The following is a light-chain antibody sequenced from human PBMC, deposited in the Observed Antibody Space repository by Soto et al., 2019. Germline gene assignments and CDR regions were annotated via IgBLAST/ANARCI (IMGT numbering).Light chain of an antibody. CDR3: QQYTNWPLT. Sequence: EIVMTQSPVIVSVSPGERAILSCRASQSVSTHLAWYQQKPGQAPTLLIYGASIRAAGIPVRFSGSASGTDFTLTIASLHSEDFAVYYCQQYTNWPLTFGGGTKVEIK. CDR1: QSVSTH. V-gene: IGKV3-15*01. J-gene: IGKJ4*01. CDR2: GAS.